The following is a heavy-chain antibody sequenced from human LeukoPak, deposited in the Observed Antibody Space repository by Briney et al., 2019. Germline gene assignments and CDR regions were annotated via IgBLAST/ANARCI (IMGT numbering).Heavy chain of an antibody. J-gene: IGHJ3*02. D-gene: IGHD2-8*01. Sequence: PGGSLRLSCAASGFTFSSYWMHWVRQAPGKGLAWVANIRQDGSAKYYMDSVKGRFTIPRDNAKNSLYLQMNSLGAEDTAVYYCARVNPLMAPGAFDIWGQGTMVAVSS. V-gene: IGHV3-7*01. CDR2: IRQDGSAK. CDR1: GFTFSSYW. CDR3: ARVNPLMAPGAFDI.